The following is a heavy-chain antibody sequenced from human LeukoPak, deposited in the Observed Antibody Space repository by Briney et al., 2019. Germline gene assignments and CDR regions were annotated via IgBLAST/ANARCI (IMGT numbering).Heavy chain of an antibody. CDR1: GFTFSSNA. J-gene: IGHJ4*02. Sequence: PGGSLRLSCAASGFTFSSNAMSWVRQAPGKGLEWVSAVSVSADSTYYADSVKGRFTISRDNSRNMVYLQMNSLRAEDTAIYYCAKASPYYDVLTGYYYYFDYWGRGTLVTVSS. D-gene: IGHD3-9*01. V-gene: IGHV3-23*01. CDR2: VSVSADST. CDR3: AKASPYYDVLTGYYYYFDY.